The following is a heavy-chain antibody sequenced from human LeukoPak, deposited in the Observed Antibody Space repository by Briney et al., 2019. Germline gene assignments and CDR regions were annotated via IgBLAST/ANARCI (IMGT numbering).Heavy chain of an antibody. J-gene: IGHJ4*02. Sequence: GESLKISCKGSGYSFTSYWIGWVRQMPGKGLEWMGIIYPGDSDTRYSPSFQGQVTLSADKFISSAYLQWSSLKASDTAMYYCATGYSSSWYVEGDYWGQGTLVTVSS. CDR1: GYSFTSYW. D-gene: IGHD6-13*01. CDR2: IYPGDSDT. CDR3: ATGYSSSWYVEGDY. V-gene: IGHV5-51*01.